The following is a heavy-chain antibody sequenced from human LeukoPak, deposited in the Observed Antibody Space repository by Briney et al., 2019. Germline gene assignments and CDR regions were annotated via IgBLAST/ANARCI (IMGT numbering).Heavy chain of an antibody. J-gene: IGHJ4*02. D-gene: IGHD3-22*01. Sequence: SETLSLTCAVYGGSLSGYYWSWIRQPPGKGLEWIGEINHSGSTNYNPSLKSRVTISVDTSKNQFSLKLSSVTAADTAVYYCARLKRRGTYYYDSSGYSYFDYWGQGTLVTVSS. V-gene: IGHV4-34*01. CDR3: ARLKRRGTYYYDSSGYSYFDY. CDR1: GGSLSGYY. CDR2: INHSGST.